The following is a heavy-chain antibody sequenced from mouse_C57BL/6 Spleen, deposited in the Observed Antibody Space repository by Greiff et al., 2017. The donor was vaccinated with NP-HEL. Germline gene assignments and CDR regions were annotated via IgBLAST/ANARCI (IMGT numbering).Heavy chain of an antibody. Sequence: EVMLVESGPELVKPGASVKMSCKASGYTFTDYNMHWVKQSHGKSLAWIGYINPNNGGTSYNQKFKGKATLTVNKSSSTAYMELRSLTSEDSAVYYCARWDGYYAWFAYWGQGTLVTVSA. J-gene: IGHJ3*01. D-gene: IGHD2-3*01. CDR1: GYTFTDYN. CDR2: INPNNGGT. CDR3: ARWDGYYAWFAY. V-gene: IGHV1-22*01.